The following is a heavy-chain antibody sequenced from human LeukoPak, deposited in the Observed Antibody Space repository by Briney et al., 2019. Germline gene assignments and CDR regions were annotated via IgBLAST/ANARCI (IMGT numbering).Heavy chain of an antibody. CDR2: IYSGGST. CDR1: GFTVSSNY. CDR3: ARDRTDFWSGYLYGMDV. V-gene: IGHV3-66*02. J-gene: IGHJ6*02. D-gene: IGHD3-3*01. Sequence: QPGGSLRLSCAASGFTVSSNYMSWVRQAPGKGLEWVSVIYSGGSTYYADSVKGRFTISRDNSKNTLYLQMNSLRAEDTAVYYCARDRTDFWSGYLYGMDVWGQGTTVIVSS.